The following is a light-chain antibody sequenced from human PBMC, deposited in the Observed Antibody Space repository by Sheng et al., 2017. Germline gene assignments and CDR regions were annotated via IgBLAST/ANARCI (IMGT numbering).Light chain of an antibody. Sequence: EIVLTQSPGTLSLSPGERATLSCRASQSVSSSYLAWYQQSPGQAPRVLIYAASTRATGIPARFSGSGSGTDFTLTISSLEPEDFAVYYCQHRSNWPFGQGTKLEIK. CDR2: AAS. CDR3: QHRSNWP. V-gene: IGKV3D-20*02. CDR1: QSVSSSY. J-gene: IGKJ2*01.